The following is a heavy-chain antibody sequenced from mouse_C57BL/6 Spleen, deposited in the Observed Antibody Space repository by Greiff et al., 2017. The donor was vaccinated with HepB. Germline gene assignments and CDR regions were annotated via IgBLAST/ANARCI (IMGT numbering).Heavy chain of an antibody. CDR2: IDPEDGET. V-gene: IGHV14-2*01. CDR1: GFNIKDYY. CDR3: AYGVYYYGSSYNAMDY. Sequence: EVQLQQSGAELVKPGASVKLSCTASGFNIKDYYMHWVKQRTEQGLEWIGRIDPEDGETKYAPKFQGKATITADTSSNTAYLQLSSLTSEDTAVYYCAYGVYYYGSSYNAMDYWGQGTSVTVSS. D-gene: IGHD1-1*01. J-gene: IGHJ4*01.